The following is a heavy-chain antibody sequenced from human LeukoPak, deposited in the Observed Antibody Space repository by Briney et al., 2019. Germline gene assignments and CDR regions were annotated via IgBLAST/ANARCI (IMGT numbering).Heavy chain of an antibody. J-gene: IGHJ4*02. CDR3: ARGWGAARHLYFDY. Sequence: SETLSLTCAVYGGSFSGYYWSWIRQPPGKGLEWIGEINHSGSTNYNPSLKSRVTISVDTSKNQFSLKLSSVTAADTAVYYCARGWGAARHLYFDYWGQGTLVTVSS. CDR1: GGSFSGYY. V-gene: IGHV4-34*01. CDR2: INHSGST. D-gene: IGHD6-6*01.